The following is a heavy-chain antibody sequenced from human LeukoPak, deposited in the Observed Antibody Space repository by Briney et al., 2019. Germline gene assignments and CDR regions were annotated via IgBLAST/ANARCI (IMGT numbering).Heavy chain of an antibody. V-gene: IGHV1-8*02. J-gene: IGHJ4*02. CDR2: MNPNSGNT. D-gene: IGHD6-19*01. CDR1: GYTFTSYG. Sequence: ASVKVSCKASGYTFTSYGISWVRQATGQGLEWMGWMNPNSGNTAYAQKFQGRVSMTGDTSISTAYMELSSLRSEDTTVYYCARSLRGWYKDYWGQGTLVTVSS. CDR3: ARSLRGWYKDY.